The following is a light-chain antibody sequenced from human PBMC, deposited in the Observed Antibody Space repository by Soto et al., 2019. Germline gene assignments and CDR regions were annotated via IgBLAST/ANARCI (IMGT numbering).Light chain of an antibody. CDR1: QSINNNY. CDR3: QQFANLIT. J-gene: IGKJ4*01. CDR2: DAS. Sequence: EIVLTQSPATLSLSPGERATLSCGASQSINNNYLAWYQQKPGLAPRLLIYDASTRAAGIPDRFSGSGSGTDFTLTISRLEPEDFAVYYCQQFANLITFGGGTKVDIK. V-gene: IGKV3D-20*01.